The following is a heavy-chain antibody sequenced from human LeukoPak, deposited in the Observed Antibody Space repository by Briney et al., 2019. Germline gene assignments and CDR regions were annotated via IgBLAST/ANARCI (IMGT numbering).Heavy chain of an antibody. Sequence: GGSLRLSCAASGFTFSNYWMTWIRQAPGKGLEWVAYLKPDGSAEYYMDSVEGRFTISRDNAKNSLYLQMSSLRAEDTAVYYCAKPPTGNVKFDSWGQGTLVTVSS. CDR2: LKPDGSAE. V-gene: IGHV3-7*01. CDR1: GFTFSNYW. J-gene: IGHJ4*02. D-gene: IGHD1-1*01. CDR3: AKPPTGNVKFDS.